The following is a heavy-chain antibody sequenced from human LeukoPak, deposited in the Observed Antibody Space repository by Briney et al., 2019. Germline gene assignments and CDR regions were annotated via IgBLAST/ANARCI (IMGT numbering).Heavy chain of an antibody. J-gene: IGHJ3*02. D-gene: IGHD1-26*01. V-gene: IGHV2-5*02. CDR2: IYWDDDE. CDR3: AHSRSQSAFDI. CDR1: GFSLSTIGEA. Sequence: SGPTLVNPTQTLTLTCTFSGFSLSTIGEAVGWIRQPPGKALEWLALIYWDDDERHSPSLKSRFTITKDTSKNQVVLTLTNMDPVDTATYYCAHSRSQSAFDIWGQGTMVTVSS.